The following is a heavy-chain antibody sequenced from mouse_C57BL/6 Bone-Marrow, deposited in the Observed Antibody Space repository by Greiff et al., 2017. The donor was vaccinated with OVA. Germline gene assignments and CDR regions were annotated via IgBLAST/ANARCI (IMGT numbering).Heavy chain of an antibody. CDR1: GYTFTSYW. Sequence: QVQLQQPGAELVRPGTSVKLSCKASGYTFTSYWMHWVKQRPGQGLEWIGVIDPSDSYTNYNQKFKGKATLTVDTSSSTAYMQLSSLTSEDSAVYYCARNWDHAYWGRGNRVTVSA. J-gene: IGHJ3*01. D-gene: IGHD4-1*01. CDR3: ARNWDHAY. V-gene: IGHV1-59*01. CDR2: IDPSDSYT.